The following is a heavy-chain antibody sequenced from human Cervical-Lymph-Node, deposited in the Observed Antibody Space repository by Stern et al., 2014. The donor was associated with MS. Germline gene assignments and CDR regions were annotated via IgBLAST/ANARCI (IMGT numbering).Heavy chain of an antibody. CDR1: GGTFSSYT. CDR2: IIPILGIA. Sequence: QLVQSGAEVKKPGSSVKVSCKASGGTFSSYTISWGRQAPGQGLEWMGRIIPILGIANYAQKSQGRVTITADKSTSTAYMELSSLRSEDTAVYYCARQVVPAAMSYYYYGMDVWGQGTTVTVSS. V-gene: IGHV1-69*09. D-gene: IGHD2-2*01. J-gene: IGHJ6*02. CDR3: ARQVVPAAMSYYYYGMDV.